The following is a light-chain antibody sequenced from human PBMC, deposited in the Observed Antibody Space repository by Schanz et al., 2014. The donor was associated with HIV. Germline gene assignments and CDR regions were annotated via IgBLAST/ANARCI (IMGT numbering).Light chain of an antibody. J-gene: IGKJ4*01. CDR1: QGISSY. Sequence: AIRMTQSPSSFSASTGDRVTITCRASQGISSYLAWYQQKPGKAPKLLIYAASTLQSGVPSRFSGSGSGTDFTLTIDSLQLEDFALYYCQQSYSTPLTFGGGTKVEIK. CDR2: AAS. CDR3: QQSYSTPLT. V-gene: IGKV1-8*01.